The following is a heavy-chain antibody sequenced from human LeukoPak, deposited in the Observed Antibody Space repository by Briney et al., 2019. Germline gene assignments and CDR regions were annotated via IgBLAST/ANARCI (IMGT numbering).Heavy chain of an antibody. Sequence: SVKVSCKASGYTFTGYYMHWVRQAPGQGLEWVGGIVPIFGTANYAQKFQGRVTITADESTSTAYMELSSLRSEDTAVYYCARAGAARTTDYWGQGTLVTVSS. CDR1: GYTFTGYY. J-gene: IGHJ4*02. V-gene: IGHV1-69*13. CDR2: IVPIFGTA. D-gene: IGHD6-6*01. CDR3: ARAGAARTTDY.